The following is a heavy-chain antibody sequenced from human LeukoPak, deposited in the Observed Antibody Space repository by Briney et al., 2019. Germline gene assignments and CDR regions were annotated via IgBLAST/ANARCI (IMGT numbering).Heavy chain of an antibody. CDR1: GYSFVSHW. Sequence: GESLKISCKASGYSFVSHWIVWVRQMPGKGLEWLGIIFPGDSDTRYSPSFQGQVTISADKSINTAYLQWNSLRAPDTAMYYCARRPSYDFWSGYYGVDGLDIWGQGTMVTVSS. D-gene: IGHD3-3*01. CDR2: IFPGDSDT. J-gene: IGHJ3*02. CDR3: ARRPSYDFWSGYYGVDGLDI. V-gene: IGHV5-51*01.